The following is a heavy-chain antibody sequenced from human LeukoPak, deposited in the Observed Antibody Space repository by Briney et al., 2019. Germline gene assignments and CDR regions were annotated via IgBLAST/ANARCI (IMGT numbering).Heavy chain of an antibody. V-gene: IGHV3-21*04. CDR3: AKGEDIVVAPLGY. D-gene: IGHD2-2*01. CDR2: ISSSSSYI. J-gene: IGHJ4*02. Sequence: PGGSLRLSCAASGFTFSSYSMNWVRQAPGKGLEWVSSISSSSSYIYYADSVKGRFTISRDNAKNSLYLQMNSLRAEDTAVYYCAKGEDIVVAPLGYWGQGTLVTVSS. CDR1: GFTFSSYS.